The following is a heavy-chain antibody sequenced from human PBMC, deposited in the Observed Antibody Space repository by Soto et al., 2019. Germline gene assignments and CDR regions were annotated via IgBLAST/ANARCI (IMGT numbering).Heavy chain of an antibody. CDR2: LYSDGRT. CDR1: GFIVSSRY. V-gene: IGHV3-53*02. D-gene: IGHD6-13*01. CDR3: ARCSGWYGQCYFDC. Sequence: DVQLVETGGGLIQPGGSLRLSCAASGFIVSSRYMSWVRQAPGKGLEWVSVLYSDGRTYYAESVKGRFTISRDNSKNTLYLQMNSLSAEDTALYYCARCSGWYGQCYFDCWGQGTLVTVSS. J-gene: IGHJ4*02.